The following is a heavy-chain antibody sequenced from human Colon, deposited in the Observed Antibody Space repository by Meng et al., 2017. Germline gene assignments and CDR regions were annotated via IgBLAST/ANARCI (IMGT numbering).Heavy chain of an antibody. Sequence: GGSLRPSCAASGFTSSSYAMHWVRQAPGKGLEWVALISYDGSNKKSADSVKGRFTISRDDSKNTMYMQMSSLRADDTAVYYCARVLRQQQRAHDAFDIWGQGTMVTVSS. J-gene: IGHJ3*02. CDR2: ISYDGSNK. D-gene: IGHD6-13*01. CDR3: ARVLRQQQRAHDAFDI. CDR1: GFTSSSYA. V-gene: IGHV3-30*04.